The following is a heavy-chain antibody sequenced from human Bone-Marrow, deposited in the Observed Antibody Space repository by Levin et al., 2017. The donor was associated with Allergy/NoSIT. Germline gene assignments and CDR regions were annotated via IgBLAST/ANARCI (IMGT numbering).Heavy chain of an antibody. J-gene: IGHJ4*02. Sequence: GGSLRLSCAASGFSFSSYGMHWVRQAPGKGLEWVAVISDDGSNKYYAESVKGRFTISRDNSKRTLYLQMNSLRHEDTAVYYCAKDLNYGDFVFYFDYWGQGTLVTVSS. D-gene: IGHD4-17*01. CDR3: AKDLNYGDFVFYFDY. V-gene: IGHV3-30*18. CDR2: ISDDGSNK. CDR1: GFSFSSYG.